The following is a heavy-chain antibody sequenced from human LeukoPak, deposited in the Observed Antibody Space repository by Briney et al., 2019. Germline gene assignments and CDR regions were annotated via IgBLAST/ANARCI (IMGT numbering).Heavy chain of an antibody. D-gene: IGHD2-8*02. V-gene: IGHV3-9*01. J-gene: IGHJ4*02. CDR3: AKSPAPTGTFDY. Sequence: GGSLRLSCAASGFTFDDYAMHWVRQARGKGLEWVSGISWNSGSIGYADSVKGRFTISRDNAKNSLYLQMNSLRAEDTALYYCAKSPAPTGTFDYWGQGTLVTVSS. CDR1: GFTFDDYA. CDR2: ISWNSGSI.